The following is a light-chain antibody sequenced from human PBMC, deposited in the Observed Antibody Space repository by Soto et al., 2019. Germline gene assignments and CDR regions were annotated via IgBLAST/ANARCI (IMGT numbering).Light chain of an antibody. J-gene: IGLJ2*01. Sequence: SYELTQPPSVSGSPGQTASITCSGDKLGDKYACWYQQKPGQSPVLVIYQDSKRPSGIPERFSGSNSGNTATLTISGTQAMDEADYYCQAWDSSGVFGGGTKLTVL. CDR2: QDS. CDR3: QAWDSSGV. CDR1: KLGDKY. V-gene: IGLV3-1*01.